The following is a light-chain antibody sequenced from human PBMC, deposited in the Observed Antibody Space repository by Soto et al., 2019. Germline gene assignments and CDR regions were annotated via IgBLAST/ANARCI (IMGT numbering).Light chain of an antibody. CDR1: SSDVGSYNR. CDR3: CSYAGSSTYVV. CDR2: EGS. J-gene: IGLJ2*01. V-gene: IGLV2-23*01. Sequence: QSALTQPASVSGSPGQSITISCTGTSSDVGSYNRVSWYQQHPVKAPKLMVYEGSKRRSGVFNRFSGSKSGNTASLTISGLQAEDEADYYCCSYAGSSTYVVFGGGTKLTVL.